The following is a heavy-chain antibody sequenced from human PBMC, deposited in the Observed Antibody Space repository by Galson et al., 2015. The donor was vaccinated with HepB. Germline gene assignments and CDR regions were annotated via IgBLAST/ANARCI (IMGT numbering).Heavy chain of an antibody. V-gene: IGHV3-33*08. CDR1: GFTFSSYG. CDR2: IWYDGSNK. Sequence: SLRLSCAASGFTFSSYGMHWVRQAPGKGLEWVAVIWYDGSNKYYADSVKGRFTISRDNSKNTLYLQMNSLRAEDTAVYYCARDRLGSSWAFDYWGQGTLVTVAS. D-gene: IGHD6-13*01. J-gene: IGHJ4*02. CDR3: ARDRLGSSWAFDY.